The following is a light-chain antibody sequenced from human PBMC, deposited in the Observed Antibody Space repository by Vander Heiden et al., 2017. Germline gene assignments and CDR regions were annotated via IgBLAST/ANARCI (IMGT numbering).Light chain of an antibody. CDR2: DNS. V-gene: IGLV1-40*01. CDR1: SSNIGAGYD. Sequence: QSVLTQPPSGSAAPGQRDTISCTGSSSNIGAGYDVHWYQQLPGTAPTLLIYDNSNRPSGVPDRFSGSKSGTSASLAITGLQAEDEADYYCQAYDSSLSGSVFGGGTKLTVL. CDR3: QAYDSSLSGSV. J-gene: IGLJ2*01.